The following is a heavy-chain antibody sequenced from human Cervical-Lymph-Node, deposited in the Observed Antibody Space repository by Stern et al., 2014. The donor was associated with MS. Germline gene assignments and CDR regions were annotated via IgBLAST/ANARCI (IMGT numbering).Heavy chain of an antibody. J-gene: IGHJ6*02. D-gene: IGHD3-3*01. CDR3: AKTKTIFGVVTQDYYYGFNV. CDR2: ISWNSGRL. CDR1: GFKFDDYA. Sequence: VQLLQSGGGLVQPGRSLRLSCAASGFKFDDYAMHWVRQVPGKGLEWVSGISWNSGRLGYADSVKGRFTISRDNAKNSLYLQMNSLRAEDTASYYCAKTKTIFGVVTQDYYYGFNVWGQGTTVTVSS. V-gene: IGHV3-9*01.